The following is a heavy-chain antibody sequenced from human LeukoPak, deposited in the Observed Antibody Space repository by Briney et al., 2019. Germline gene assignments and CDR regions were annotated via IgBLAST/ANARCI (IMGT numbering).Heavy chain of an antibody. J-gene: IGHJ4*02. Sequence: PSETLSLTCTVSGGSISSYYWSWIRQPPGKGLEWIGYIYYSGSTNYNPSLKSRVTISVDTSKNQFSLKLSSVTAADTAVYYCARVRRITMVRGVTPHYYFDYWGQGTLVTVSS. D-gene: IGHD3-10*01. CDR2: IYYSGST. CDR1: GGSISSYY. V-gene: IGHV4-59*01. CDR3: ARVRRITMVRGVTPHYYFDY.